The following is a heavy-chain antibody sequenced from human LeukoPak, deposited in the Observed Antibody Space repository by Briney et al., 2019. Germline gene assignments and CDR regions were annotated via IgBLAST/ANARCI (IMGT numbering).Heavy chain of an antibody. D-gene: IGHD3-16*01. CDR3: AKEGRGGFDI. J-gene: IGHJ3*02. CDR2: IGYDGSKI. CDR1: GFTFSRSG. Sequence: GGSLRLSCAASGFTFSRSGMHWVRQAPGKGLEWVTFIGYDGSKIYYADSVKGRFTISRDNSKNTLYLQMNSLRAEDPAVYYCAKEGRGGFDIWGQGTMVTVSS. V-gene: IGHV3-30*02.